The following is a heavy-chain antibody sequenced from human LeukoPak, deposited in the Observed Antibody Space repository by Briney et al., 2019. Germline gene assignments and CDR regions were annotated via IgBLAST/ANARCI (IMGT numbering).Heavy chain of an antibody. CDR3: ARHHYGSGTLGDAFDI. CDR2: IYHSGST. V-gene: IGHV4-38-2*02. CDR1: GYSISSGYY. J-gene: IGHJ3*02. D-gene: IGHD3-10*01. Sequence: SETLSLTCTVSGYSISSGYYWGWIRQPPGKGLEWIGSIYHSGSTYYNPSLKSRVTISVDTSKNQFSLKLSSVTAADTAVYYCARHHYGSGTLGDAFDIWGQGTMVTVSS.